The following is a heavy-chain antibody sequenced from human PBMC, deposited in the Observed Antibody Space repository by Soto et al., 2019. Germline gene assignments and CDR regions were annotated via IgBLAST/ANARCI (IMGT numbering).Heavy chain of an antibody. V-gene: IGHV3-43*01. CDR1: GFDFEDYT. CDR3: AKDEAYYFDH. CDR2: ISYDGDDT. Sequence: GGSLRLSCVASGFDFEDYTMHWVRQPPGKGLECVSRISYDGDDTYYADSVRGRFTMSRDNSKNSLFLLMNNLTPEDTAVYYCAKDEAYYFDHWGQRTPVTVSS. J-gene: IGHJ4*02.